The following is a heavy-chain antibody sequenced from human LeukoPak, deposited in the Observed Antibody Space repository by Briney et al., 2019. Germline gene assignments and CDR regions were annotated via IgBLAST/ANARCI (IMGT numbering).Heavy chain of an antibody. J-gene: IGHJ4*02. CDR1: GYTFTVYF. CDR3: ARELNYDSSGYYFDY. D-gene: IGHD3-22*01. Sequence: ASAKVSCKASGYTFTVYFMHWVRQAPGQGLEWMGWINPNSGGTNYAQKFQGRVTMTRDTSISTAYTELSRLRSDDTAVYYCARELNYDSSGYYFDYWGQGTLVTVSS. CDR2: INPNSGGT. V-gene: IGHV1-2*02.